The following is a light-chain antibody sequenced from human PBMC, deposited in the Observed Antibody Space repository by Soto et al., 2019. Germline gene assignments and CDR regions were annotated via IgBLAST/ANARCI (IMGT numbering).Light chain of an antibody. Sequence: DIQMTQYPSTMSASAGDRVTITCRASQNIDMYLAWYQQKPGQAPSLLIYRASSLQSGVPSRFSGSGSGTEFTLTISSLQPDDFATYYCQQSITYPWTFGQGTKVDIK. J-gene: IGKJ1*01. CDR2: RAS. CDR1: QNIDMY. CDR3: QQSITYPWT. V-gene: IGKV1-5*03.